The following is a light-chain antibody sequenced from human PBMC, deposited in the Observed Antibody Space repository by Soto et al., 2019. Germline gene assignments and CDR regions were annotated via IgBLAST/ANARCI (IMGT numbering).Light chain of an antibody. V-gene: IGKV3-11*01. Sequence: EVVLTQPPGTLSLSPGERATLSCRASQSFSTSYLAWYQQKPGQAPRLLIYDASNRATGIPARFSGSGSGTDFTLAISSLEPEDFAVYYCQQRSTWPWTPGQGTKVDIK. CDR3: QQRSTWPWT. CDR2: DAS. CDR1: QSFSTSY. J-gene: IGKJ1*01.